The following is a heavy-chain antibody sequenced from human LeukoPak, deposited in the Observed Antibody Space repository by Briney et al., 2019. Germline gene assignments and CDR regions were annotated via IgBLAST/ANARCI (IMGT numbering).Heavy chain of an antibody. D-gene: IGHD5-18*01. J-gene: IGHJ6*02. Sequence: SETLSLTCTVSGGSLSSGDYYWSWIRQPPGKGLEWIGHIYYSGSTYYNPSLKSRVTISVDTSKNQFSLKLSSVTAADTAVYYCASGPGVGDTAMVTAPSGYYYYGMDVWGQGTTVTVSS. CDR3: ASGPGVGDTAMVTAPSGYYYYGMDV. V-gene: IGHV4-30-4*01. CDR2: IYYSGST. CDR1: GGSLSSGDYY.